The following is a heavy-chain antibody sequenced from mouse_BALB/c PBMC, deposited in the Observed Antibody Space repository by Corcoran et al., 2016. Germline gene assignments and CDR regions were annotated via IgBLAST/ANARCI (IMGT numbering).Heavy chain of an antibody. CDR3: ASYEYDYAMDY. CDR2: INTYTGEP. CDR1: GYTFTNYG. V-gene: IGHV9-1*02. Sequence: QIQLVQSGPALKKPGETVKISCKASGYTFTNYGMNWVKQAAGKGLKWMGWINTYTGEPTYGDDFKGRFAFSLETSASTAYLQINNLKNEDRATYFCASYEYDYAMDYWGQGTSATVSS. D-gene: IGHD2-4*01. J-gene: IGHJ4*01.